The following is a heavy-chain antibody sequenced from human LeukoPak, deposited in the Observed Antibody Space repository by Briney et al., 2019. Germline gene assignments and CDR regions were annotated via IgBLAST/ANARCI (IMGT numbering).Heavy chain of an antibody. CDR1: GGSFSGYY. V-gene: IGHV4-34*01. Sequence: SETLSLTCAVYGGSFSGYYWSWLRQPPGKGLEWIGEINHSGSTNYNPSLRSRVTISVDTSKNQFSLKLSSVTAADTAVYYCARRERRGSKPWDYWGQGTLVTVSS. J-gene: IGHJ4*02. D-gene: IGHD5-12*01. CDR2: INHSGST. CDR3: ARRERRGSKPWDY.